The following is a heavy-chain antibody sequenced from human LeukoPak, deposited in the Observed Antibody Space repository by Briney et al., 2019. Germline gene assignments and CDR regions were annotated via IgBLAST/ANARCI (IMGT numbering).Heavy chain of an antibody. V-gene: IGHV1-18*01. CDR2: ISAYNGNT. CDR1: GYTFTSYG. D-gene: IGHD3-22*01. J-gene: IGHJ4*02. Sequence: ASVKVSCEASGYTFTSYGISWVRQAPGQGLEWMGWISAYNGNTNYAQKLQGRVTMTTDTSTSTAYMELRSLRSDDTAVYYCARDADYYDSSGYFYYFDYWGQGTLVTVSS. CDR3: ARDADYYDSSGYFYYFDY.